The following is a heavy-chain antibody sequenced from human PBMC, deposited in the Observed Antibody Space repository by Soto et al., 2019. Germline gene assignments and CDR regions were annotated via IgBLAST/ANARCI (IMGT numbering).Heavy chain of an antibody. CDR1: GGSISSGDYY. D-gene: IGHD5-12*01. J-gene: IGHJ4*02. CDR2: IFYSGST. CDR3: ARWLGYGPHFDY. Sequence: QVQLQESGPGLVKPSQTLSLTCTVSGGSISSGDYYWSWIRQPPGKGLEWIGYIFYSGSTYYNPYLKSRVTISVDTSKNQFSLKLGSVTAADTAVYYCARWLGYGPHFDYWGQGTLVTVSS. V-gene: IGHV4-30-4*01.